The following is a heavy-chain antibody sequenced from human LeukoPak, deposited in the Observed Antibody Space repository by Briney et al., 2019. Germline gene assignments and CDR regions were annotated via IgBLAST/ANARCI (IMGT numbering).Heavy chain of an antibody. CDR2: IIGKTEAGTT. CDR3: VTVIRSGYYGF. Sequence: GGSLRLSCAASGFTFSHAWMSWVRQAPGKGLESVSRIIGKTEAGTTDYAAPVKGRFTISRDESRNALFLKMNSLKTEDTGVYYCVTVIRSGYYGFWGQGTLLTVSS. J-gene: IGHJ4*02. CDR1: GFTFSHAW. V-gene: IGHV3-15*01. D-gene: IGHD3-22*01.